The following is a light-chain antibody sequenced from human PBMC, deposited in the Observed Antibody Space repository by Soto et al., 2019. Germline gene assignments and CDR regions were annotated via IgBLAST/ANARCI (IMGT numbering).Light chain of an antibody. J-gene: IGKJ1*01. CDR1: QSVSSSY. CDR2: GAS. V-gene: IGKV3-20*01. CDR3: QQYGSSSCT. Sequence: EIVLTQSPGTLSSSPGERATLSCRASQSVSSSYLAWYQQKPGQAPRLLIYGASSRATGIPDRFSGSGSGTDFTLTISRLEPEDFAVYYCQQYGSSSCTFGQGTKVEIK.